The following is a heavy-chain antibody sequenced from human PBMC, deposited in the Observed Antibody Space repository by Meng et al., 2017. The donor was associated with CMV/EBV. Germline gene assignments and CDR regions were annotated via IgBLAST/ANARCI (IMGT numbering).Heavy chain of an antibody. CDR1: GFTFSSYS. CDR3: ARRRCSTSCSLDY. Sequence: GGSLRLSCAASGFTFSSYSMNWVRQAPGKGLEWVSYISSSSGTIYYADSVKGRFTISRDDAKNSLYLQMNSLRAEDTAVYYCARRRCSTSCSLDYWGQGTLVTVSS. D-gene: IGHD2-2*01. J-gene: IGHJ4*02. CDR2: ISSSSGTI. V-gene: IGHV3-48*04.